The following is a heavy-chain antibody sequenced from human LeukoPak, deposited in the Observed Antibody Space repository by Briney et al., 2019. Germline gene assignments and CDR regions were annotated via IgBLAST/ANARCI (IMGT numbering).Heavy chain of an antibody. CDR1: GFTFSSYG. V-gene: IGHV3-74*01. J-gene: IGHJ1*01. Sequence: GGSLRLSCAASGFTFSSYGMHWVRQAPGKGLVWVSRIDSDGSSTSYADSVKGRFTISRDNAKNTLYLQMNSLRAEDTAVYYCAREYCSGGSCLYFQHWGQGTLVTVSS. D-gene: IGHD2-15*01. CDR3: AREYCSGGSCLYFQH. CDR2: IDSDGSST.